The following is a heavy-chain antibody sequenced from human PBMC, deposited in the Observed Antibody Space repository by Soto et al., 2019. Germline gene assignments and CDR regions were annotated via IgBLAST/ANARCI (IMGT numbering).Heavy chain of an antibody. V-gene: IGHV5-10-1*01. Sequence: GESLKISCKGSGYSFTSYWIIWVRQMPGKGLEWMGRIDPSDSYTNYSPSFQGHVTISADKSISTAYLQWSSLKASDTAMYYCARAVYSSSFAEAGMDVWGQGTTVTVSS. CDR2: IDPSDSYT. CDR3: ARAVYSSSFAEAGMDV. J-gene: IGHJ6*02. CDR1: GYSFTSYW. D-gene: IGHD6-6*01.